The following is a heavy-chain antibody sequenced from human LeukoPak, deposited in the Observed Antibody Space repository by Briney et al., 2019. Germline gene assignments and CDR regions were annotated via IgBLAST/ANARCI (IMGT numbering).Heavy chain of an antibody. V-gene: IGHV3-48*01. J-gene: IGHJ4*02. CDR1: GFTFSSYT. Sequence: GGSLRLSCAASGFTFSSYTMNWVRQAPGKGLEWVSYISGSSSTIYYADSVKGRFTISRDNSKNTLYLQMNSLRAEDTAVYYCARGARGSGWRGFDYWGQGTLVTVSS. D-gene: IGHD6-19*01. CDR2: ISGSSSTI. CDR3: ARGARGSGWRGFDY.